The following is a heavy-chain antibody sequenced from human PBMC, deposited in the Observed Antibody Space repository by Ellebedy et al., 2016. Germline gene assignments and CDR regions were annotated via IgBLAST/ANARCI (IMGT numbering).Heavy chain of an antibody. CDR3: ARDIATYYYDSSGLGY. Sequence: GESLKISCAASGFTFSSYGMHWVRQAPGKGLEWVAVIWYDGSNKYYADSVKGRFTISRDNSKNTLYLQMNSLRAEDTAVYYCARDIATYYYDSSGLGYWGQGTLVTVSS. CDR2: IWYDGSNK. CDR1: GFTFSSYG. V-gene: IGHV3-33*01. J-gene: IGHJ4*02. D-gene: IGHD3-22*01.